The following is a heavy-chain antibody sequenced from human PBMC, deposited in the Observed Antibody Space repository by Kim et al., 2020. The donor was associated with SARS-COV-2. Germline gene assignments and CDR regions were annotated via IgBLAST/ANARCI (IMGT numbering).Heavy chain of an antibody. J-gene: IGHJ1*01. V-gene: IGHV4-59*13. CDR2: IYYSGST. CDR3: ASGSYSSSSGEYFQH. D-gene: IGHD6-6*01. Sequence: SETLSLTCTVSGGSISSYYWSWIRQPPGKGLEWIGYIYYSGSTNYNPSLKSRVTISVDTSKNQFSLKLSSVTAADTAVYYCASGSYSSSSGEYFQHWGQGTLVTVSS. CDR1: GGSISSYY.